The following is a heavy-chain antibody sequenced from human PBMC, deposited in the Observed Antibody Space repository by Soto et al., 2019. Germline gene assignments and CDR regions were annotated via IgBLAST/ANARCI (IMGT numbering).Heavy chain of an antibody. Sequence: GASVKVSCKASGYTFTSYDINWVRQATGQGLEWMGWMNPNSGNTGYAQKFQGRVTMTRNTSISTAYMELSSLRSEDTAVYYCARTAAAGTDYYYYMDVWGKGTTVTVSS. J-gene: IGHJ6*03. D-gene: IGHD6-13*01. CDR3: ARTAAAGTDYYYYMDV. CDR2: MNPNSGNT. CDR1: GYTFTSYD. V-gene: IGHV1-8*01.